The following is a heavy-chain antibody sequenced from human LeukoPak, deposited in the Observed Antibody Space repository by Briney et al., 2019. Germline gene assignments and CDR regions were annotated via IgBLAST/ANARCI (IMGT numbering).Heavy chain of an antibody. D-gene: IGHD6-6*01. CDR1: GDFISSYY. V-gene: IGHV4-4*09. CDR3: ARLTRLSTSPDRYYLDY. CDR2: LYNREGH. Sequence: NPSDTVSLTCTLCGDFISSYYGRWIRQPPGEGLERLGYLYNREGHNYIPSLKGRVTISIDTSKNQFSLKLSSVTAADSAVYYCARLTRLSTSPDRYYLDYWGQGTLVTVSS. J-gene: IGHJ4*02.